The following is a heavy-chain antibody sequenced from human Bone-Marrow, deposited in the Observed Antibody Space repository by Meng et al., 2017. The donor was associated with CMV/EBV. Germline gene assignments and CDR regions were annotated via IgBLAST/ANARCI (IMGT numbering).Heavy chain of an antibody. J-gene: IGHJ6*02. CDR2: INHRGST. V-gene: IGHV4-34*01. CDR1: GGSFSGYY. D-gene: IGHD3-3*01. Sequence: SETLSLTCAVYGGSFSGYYWSWIRQPPGKGLEWIGEINHRGSTNYNPSLKSQVTISVDTSKNQFSLKLSSVTAADTAVYYCARTDFWSVHQRGFYYYYGMDVWGQGTTVTVSS. CDR3: ARTDFWSVHQRGFYYYYGMDV.